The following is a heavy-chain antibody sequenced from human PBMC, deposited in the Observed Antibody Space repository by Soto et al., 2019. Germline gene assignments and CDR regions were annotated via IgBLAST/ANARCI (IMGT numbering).Heavy chain of an antibody. CDR3: AIDLWGYCGVDCYPLAV. J-gene: IGHJ6*02. Sequence: PSETLSLTCTVSGASISRSYWIWIRQSPGKGLEWIGYLYNTGSTIYNPSLKSRVTISVDTSKNQFSLKMNSVTAADTAVYYCAIDLWGYCGVDCYPLAVWGQGTTVT. CDR1: GASISRSY. D-gene: IGHD2-21*02. V-gene: IGHV4-59*01. CDR2: LYNTGST.